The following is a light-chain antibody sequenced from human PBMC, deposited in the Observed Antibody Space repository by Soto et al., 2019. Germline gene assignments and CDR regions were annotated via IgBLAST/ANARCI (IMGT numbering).Light chain of an antibody. CDR3: QQLDDCPRT. Sequence: IQLTQVPSVPSAYVGDRVTITCRAGQGISSSLAWYQQKPGKAPNLLISASSTLQTGVSSRFSGSGSGTDFALTISSLQPEDFATYYCQQLDDCPRTFGQGTIVEI. CDR1: QGISSS. V-gene: IGKV1-9*01. J-gene: IGKJ1*01. CDR2: ASS.